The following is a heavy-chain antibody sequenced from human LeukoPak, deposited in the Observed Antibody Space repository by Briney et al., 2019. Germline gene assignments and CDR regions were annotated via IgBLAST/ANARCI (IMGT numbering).Heavy chain of an antibody. CDR3: ARPRGDGYNLYFDY. Sequence: SVKVSCKASGYTFTNYGFSWVRQAPGQGLEWMGGIIPIFGTANYAQKFQGRVTITADESTSTAYMELSSLRSEDTAVYYCARPRGDGYNLYFDYWGQGTLVTVSS. CDR2: IIPIFGTA. V-gene: IGHV1-69*13. CDR1: GYTFTNYG. J-gene: IGHJ4*02. D-gene: IGHD5-24*01.